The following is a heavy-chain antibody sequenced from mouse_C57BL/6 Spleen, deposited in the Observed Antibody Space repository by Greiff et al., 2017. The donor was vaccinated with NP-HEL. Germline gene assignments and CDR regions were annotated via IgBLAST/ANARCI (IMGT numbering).Heavy chain of an antibody. Sequence: VHLQQPGAELVRPGSSVKLSCKASGYTFTSYWMHWVKQRPIQGLEWIGNIDPSDSDTHYNQKFKDKATLTVDKSSSTAYMQLSSLTSEDSAVYYCARSGGSSPYYFDYWGQGTTLTVSS. D-gene: IGHD1-1*01. J-gene: IGHJ2*01. CDR3: ARSGGSSPYYFDY. V-gene: IGHV1-52*01. CDR2: IDPSDSDT. CDR1: GYTFTSYW.